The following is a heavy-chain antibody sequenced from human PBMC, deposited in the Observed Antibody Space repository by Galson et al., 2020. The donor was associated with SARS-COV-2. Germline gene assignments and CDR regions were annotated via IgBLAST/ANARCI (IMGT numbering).Heavy chain of an antibody. V-gene: IGHV1-24*01. CDR1: GFALTELS. J-gene: IGHJ6*03. CDR3: ATVAPFYTGSYSLYYMDV. D-gene: IGHD1-26*01. Sequence: ASVKVSCKVSGFALTELSMHWVRQAPGNGLEWMGGFEPEDGETIYAQKFQGRITLTEDTSTDTAYMELSSLISEDTAVYYCATVAPFYTGSYSLYYMDVWGKGTTVTVSS. CDR2: FEPEDGET.